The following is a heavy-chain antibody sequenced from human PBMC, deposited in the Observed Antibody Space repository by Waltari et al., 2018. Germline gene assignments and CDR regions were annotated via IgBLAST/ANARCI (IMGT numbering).Heavy chain of an antibody. J-gene: IGHJ3*02. CDR1: GGSFSGYY. Sequence: QVQLQQWGAGLLKPSETLSLTCAVYGGSFSGYYWSWIRQPPGKGLEWIGEINHSGSTNYNPSLKSRVTISVDTSKNQFSLKLSSVTAADTAVYYCAVPAAGGQRAFDIWGQGTMVTVSS. V-gene: IGHV4-34*01. D-gene: IGHD6-13*01. CDR3: AVPAAGGQRAFDI. CDR2: INHSGST.